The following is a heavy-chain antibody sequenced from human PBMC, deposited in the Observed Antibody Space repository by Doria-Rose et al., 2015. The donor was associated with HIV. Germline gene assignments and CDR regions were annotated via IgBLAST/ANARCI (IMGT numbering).Heavy chain of an antibody. CDR1: GVSLSSPGMG. Sequence: QVTLKESGPVLVKPTETLTLTCTVSGVSLSSPGMGVSWIRQPPGKALEWLANIFSDDERSYKTSLKSRLTISRGTSKNQVVLTMTDTDPVDTATYYCARIKSSRWYHKYYFDFWGQGTLVIVSA. D-gene: IGHD6-13*01. CDR3: ARIKSSRWYHKYYFDF. J-gene: IGHJ4*02. V-gene: IGHV2-26*01. CDR2: IFSDDER.